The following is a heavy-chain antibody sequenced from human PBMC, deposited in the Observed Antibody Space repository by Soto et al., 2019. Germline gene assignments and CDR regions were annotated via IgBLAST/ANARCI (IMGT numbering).Heavy chain of an antibody. CDR1: GGTFSSYA. Sequence: SVKVSCKASGGTFSSYAISWVRQAPGQGLEWMGGIIPIFGTANYAQKFQGRVTITADESTSTAYMELSSLRSEDTAVYYCARVARDSKYYYDSSGYYPKGYYFDYWGPGTLVTVSS. V-gene: IGHV1-69*13. CDR3: ARVARDSKYYYDSSGYYPKGYYFDY. D-gene: IGHD3-22*01. CDR2: IIPIFGTA. J-gene: IGHJ4*02.